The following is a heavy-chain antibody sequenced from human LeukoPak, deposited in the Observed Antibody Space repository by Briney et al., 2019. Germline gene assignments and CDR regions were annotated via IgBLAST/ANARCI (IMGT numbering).Heavy chain of an antibody. CDR2: INPNSGGT. D-gene: IGHD5-12*01. CDR1: GYTFTGYY. V-gene: IGHV1-2*02. CDR3: AAELPGGLRYDY. Sequence: ASVKVSCKASGYTFTGYYMHWVRQAPGQGLEWMGWINPNSGGTNYAQKFQGRVTMTRDTSISTAYMELSRLRPDDTAVYYCAAELPGGLRYDYWGQGTLVTVSS. J-gene: IGHJ4*02.